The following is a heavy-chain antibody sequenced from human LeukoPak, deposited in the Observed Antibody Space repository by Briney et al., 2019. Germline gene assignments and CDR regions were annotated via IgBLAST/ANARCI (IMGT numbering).Heavy chain of an antibody. J-gene: IGHJ3*02. V-gene: IGHV4-38-2*02. CDR2: IYYSGST. CDR1: GYSISNGYY. D-gene: IGHD3-9*01. Sequence: SETLSLTCTVSGYSISNGYYWGWIRQPPGKGLEWIGNIYYSGSTYYNPSLKSRVTISVDTSKNQFSLKLSSVTAADTAVYYCARRMEAGKSVVLRYFDWAPKDAFDIWGQGTMVTVSS. CDR3: ARRMEAGKSVVLRYFDWAPKDAFDI.